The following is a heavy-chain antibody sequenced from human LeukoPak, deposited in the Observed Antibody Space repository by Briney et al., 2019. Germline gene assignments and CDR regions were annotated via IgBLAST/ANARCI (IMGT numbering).Heavy chain of an antibody. CDR1: GGSISSSNSY. J-gene: IGHJ4*02. CDR2: IFYSGST. V-gene: IGHV4-39*07. Sequence: SETLSLTRTVSGGSISSSNSYWGWIRQPPGKGLEWVGSIFYSGSTFYNPSLKSRVTISVDTSKNQFSLRLSSVTAADTAVYYCARGSEYSYGYGDYWGQGTLVTVSS. D-gene: IGHD5-18*01. CDR3: ARGSEYSYGYGDY.